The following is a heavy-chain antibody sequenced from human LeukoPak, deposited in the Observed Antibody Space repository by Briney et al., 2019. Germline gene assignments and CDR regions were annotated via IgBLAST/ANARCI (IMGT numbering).Heavy chain of an antibody. V-gene: IGHV1-69*04. J-gene: IGHJ3*02. D-gene: IGHD3-22*01. Sequence: SVKVSCKASGGTFSSYAISWVRQAPGQGLEWMGRIIPILGIANYAQKFQGRVTITADKSTSTAYMELSSLRSEDTAVYYCASRYYYDSSGYYPGAFDIWGQGTMVTVSS. CDR1: GGTFSSYA. CDR2: IIPILGIA. CDR3: ASRYYYDSSGYYPGAFDI.